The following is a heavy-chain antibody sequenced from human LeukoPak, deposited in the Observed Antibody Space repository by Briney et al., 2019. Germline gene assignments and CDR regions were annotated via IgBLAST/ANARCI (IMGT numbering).Heavy chain of an antibody. CDR1: GFTFSRTA. D-gene: IGHD1-1*01. Sequence: GGSLRLSCAASGFTFSRTAMTWVRQAPGKGLEWVSYISSSGSTIYYADSVKGRFTISRDNAKNSLYLQMNSLRAEDTAVYYCARDLGTAENYWGQGTLVTVSS. V-gene: IGHV3-48*03. J-gene: IGHJ4*02. CDR2: ISSSGSTI. CDR3: ARDLGTAENY.